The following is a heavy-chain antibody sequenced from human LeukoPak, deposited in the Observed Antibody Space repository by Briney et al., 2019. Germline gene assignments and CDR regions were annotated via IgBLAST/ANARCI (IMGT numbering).Heavy chain of an antibody. J-gene: IGHJ6*02. CDR2: INGVGVT. Sequence: GGSLRLSCAASGFAVSDHFMHWVRQAPGEGLEWVSTINGVGVTFYADSVKGRFTISRDTFKNTFDLRMNSLRAEDTAVYYCAKLWGDSVRGGKGGYYYYGMDVWGQGTTVTVSS. V-gene: IGHV3-66*02. CDR3: AKLWGDSVRGGKGGYYYYGMDV. D-gene: IGHD3-10*01. CDR1: GFAVSDHF.